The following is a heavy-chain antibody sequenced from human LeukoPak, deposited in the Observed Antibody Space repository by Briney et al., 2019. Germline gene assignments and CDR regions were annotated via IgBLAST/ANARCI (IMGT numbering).Heavy chain of an antibody. CDR3: VRDRSRGYY. D-gene: IGHD3-22*01. Sequence: PGGSLRLSCAASGFTFSSYWMSWARQAPGKGLEWVATTKEDGSERYYVVSVKGRFTISRDNAKNSVYLQMNSLRAEDTAVYYCVRDRSRGYYWGQGTLVTVSS. J-gene: IGHJ4*02. CDR2: TKEDGSER. CDR1: GFTFSSYW. V-gene: IGHV3-7*01.